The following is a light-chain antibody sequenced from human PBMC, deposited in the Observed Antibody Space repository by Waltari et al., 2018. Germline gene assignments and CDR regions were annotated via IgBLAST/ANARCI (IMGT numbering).Light chain of an antibody. Sequence: QSVLIQPPSASGTPGQRVTISCSGSRSNIGSNPVNWYQQFPGTAPKLRIHSNNQRPSGVPDRFSGSKSGTSASLAISGLQSEDEADYYCAAWDDALDGYVFGAGTKVTVL. CDR1: RSNIGSNP. CDR2: SNN. CDR3: AAWDDALDGYV. J-gene: IGLJ1*01. V-gene: IGLV1-44*01.